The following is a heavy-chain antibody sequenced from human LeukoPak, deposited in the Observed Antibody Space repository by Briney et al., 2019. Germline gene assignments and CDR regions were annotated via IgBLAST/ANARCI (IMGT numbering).Heavy chain of an antibody. CDR3: ARGSVTQGVDY. Sequence: SETLSLTCTVSGGSISSYYWSWIRQPAGKGLEWIRRIFTSGTTNYNPSLKSRVTMSVDTSKNQFSLKLSSVTAADTAVYYCARGSVTQGVDYWGQGTLVTVSS. CDR1: GGSISSYY. CDR2: IFTSGTT. J-gene: IGHJ4*02. D-gene: IGHD2-21*02. V-gene: IGHV4-4*07.